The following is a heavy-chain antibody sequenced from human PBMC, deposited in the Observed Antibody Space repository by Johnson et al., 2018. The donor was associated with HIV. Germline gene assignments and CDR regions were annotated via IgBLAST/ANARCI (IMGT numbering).Heavy chain of an antibody. Sequence: VQLVESGGGVVQPGGSLRLSCAASGFSFDDYAMHWVRQAPGKGLEWVSLISWYGGNTYYADSVKGRFIISRDNSKESLYLQMNSLRAEDTAVYYCARPMDSSSPRHAFDIWGQGTMVTVSS. CDR1: GFSFDDYA. V-gene: IGHV3-43D*03. CDR3: ARPMDSSSPRHAFDI. D-gene: IGHD6-6*01. CDR2: ISWYGGNT. J-gene: IGHJ3*02.